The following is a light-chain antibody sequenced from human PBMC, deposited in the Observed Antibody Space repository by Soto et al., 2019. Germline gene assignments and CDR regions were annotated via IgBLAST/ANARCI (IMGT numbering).Light chain of an antibody. Sequence: QSVLTQPPSVSGAPGQRVTFSCTGSSSNIGAGYDVHWYQQLPGTAPKLLIYGNSNRPSGVPERFSGSKSGTSASLAITGLQAEDEADYYCQSYDSTLSARYVFGTGTKLTVL. V-gene: IGLV1-40*01. CDR2: GNS. CDR1: SSNIGAGYD. CDR3: QSYDSTLSARYV. J-gene: IGLJ1*01.